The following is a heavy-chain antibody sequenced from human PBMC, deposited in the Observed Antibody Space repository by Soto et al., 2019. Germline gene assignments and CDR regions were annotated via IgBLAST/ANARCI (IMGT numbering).Heavy chain of an antibody. D-gene: IGHD2-15*01. CDR3: AREYGIGGAAFDF. Sequence: PGGSLRLSCAASGFIFSTYAMRWVRLAPGKGLEWVAVISYDGSNKYYADSVKGRFTISRDNSKNTLYLQMNSLRAEDTAVYYCAREYGIGGAAFDFWGQGTMVTVSS. CDR1: GFIFSTYA. J-gene: IGHJ3*01. CDR2: ISYDGSNK. V-gene: IGHV3-30-3*01.